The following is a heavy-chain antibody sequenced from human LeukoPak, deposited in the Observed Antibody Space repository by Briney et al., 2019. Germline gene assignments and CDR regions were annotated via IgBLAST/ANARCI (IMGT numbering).Heavy chain of an antibody. J-gene: IGHJ6*02. V-gene: IGHV3-33*01. CDR2: IWYDGGNK. CDR3: AREDETYYDFWSGYYMNYYYGMDV. CDR1: GFTFSSYG. Sequence: GGSLRLSCAASGFTFSSYGMHWVRQAPGKGLEWVAVIWYDGGNKYYADSVKGRFTISRDNSKNTLYLQMNSLRAEDTAVYYCAREDETYYDFWSGYYMNYYYGMDVWGQGTTVTVSS. D-gene: IGHD3-3*01.